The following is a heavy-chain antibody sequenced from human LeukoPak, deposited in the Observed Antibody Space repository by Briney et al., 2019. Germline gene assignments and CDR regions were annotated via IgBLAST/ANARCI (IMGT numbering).Heavy chain of an antibody. D-gene: IGHD4-17*01. Sequence: GGSLRLSCAASGFTFSNYGMNWLRQAPGKGLDWVSFISSGSRSIYYADSVKGRFTISRDNAKNSLYLQMNSLRTEDMAVYYCARDNYDYGDYYFDYWGQGTLVTVSS. V-gene: IGHV3-21*01. CDR2: ISSGSRSI. CDR1: GFTFSNYG. CDR3: ARDNYDYGDYYFDY. J-gene: IGHJ4*02.